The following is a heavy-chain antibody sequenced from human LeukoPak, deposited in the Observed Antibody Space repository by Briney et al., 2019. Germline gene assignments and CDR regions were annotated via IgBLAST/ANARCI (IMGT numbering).Heavy chain of an antibody. V-gene: IGHV3-74*01. CDR2: INSDGSST. Sequence: GGSLRLSCAASGFTFSSYWMHWVRQAPGKGLVWVSRINSDGSSTNYADSVKGRFTISRDNAKNTLHLQMNSLRAEDTAVYYCARVGAATYAFDIWGQGTMVTVSS. D-gene: IGHD3-16*01. CDR3: ARVGAATYAFDI. J-gene: IGHJ3*02. CDR1: GFTFSSYW.